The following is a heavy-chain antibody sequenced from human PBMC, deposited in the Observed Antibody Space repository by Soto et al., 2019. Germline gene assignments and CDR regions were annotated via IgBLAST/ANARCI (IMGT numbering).Heavy chain of an antibody. Sequence: EVQLLESGGGLVQPGGSVRLSCVASGFTFRAYAMSWVRQAPGKGLEWVSTITGAGSTYYADSVKGRFTISGDNSKSTMYMEMSSLRAEDTAVYYCAKGHETGHLLFVSWGQGTLVTVAS. CDR3: AKGHETGHLLFVS. CDR1: GFTFRAYA. J-gene: IGHJ4*02. D-gene: IGHD3-10*01. V-gene: IGHV3-23*01. CDR2: ITGAGST.